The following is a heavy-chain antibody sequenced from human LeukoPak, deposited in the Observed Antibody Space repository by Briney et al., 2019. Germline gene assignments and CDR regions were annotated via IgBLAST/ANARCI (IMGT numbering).Heavy chain of an antibody. V-gene: IGHV3-7*01. CDR3: ARDRQQAPGGWVLLRRNYYYYMDV. CDR1: GFTFSSYW. J-gene: IGHJ6*03. D-gene: IGHD2-15*01. Sequence: QSGGSLRLSCAASGFTFSSYWMSWVRQAPGKGLEWVANIKQDGSEKYYVDSVKGRFTISRDNAKNSLYLQMNSLRAEDTAVYYCARDRQQAPGGWVLLRRNYYYYMDVWGKGTTVTVSS. CDR2: IKQDGSEK.